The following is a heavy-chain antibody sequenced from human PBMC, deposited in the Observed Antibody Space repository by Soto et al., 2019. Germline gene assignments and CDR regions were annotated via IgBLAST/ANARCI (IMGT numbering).Heavy chain of an antibody. V-gene: IGHV6-1*01. CDR2: TYYRSKCYN. D-gene: IGHD5-12*01. CDR1: GDSVSSNSAA. Sequence: PSQTLSLTCAICGDSVSSNSAAWNWIRQSPSRGLEWLGRTYYRSKCYNDYAVSVKSRITINPDTSKNQFSLQLNSVTPEDTAVYYCARGVAYSGYDLDAFDIWGQGTIVTVSS. CDR3: ARGVAYSGYDLDAFDI. J-gene: IGHJ3*02.